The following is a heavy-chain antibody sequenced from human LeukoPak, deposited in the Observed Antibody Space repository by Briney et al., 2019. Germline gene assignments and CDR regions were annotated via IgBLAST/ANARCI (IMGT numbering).Heavy chain of an antibody. Sequence: GGSLRLSCSASGFSFSSYTMTWVRQAPGKGLEWVSYISSSGSTIYYADSVKGRFTISRDNAKNSLYLQMNSLRAEDTAVYYCARHRYIAAAGYDYWGQGTLVTVSS. CDR3: ARHRYIAAAGYDY. D-gene: IGHD6-13*01. CDR1: GFSFSSYT. J-gene: IGHJ4*02. CDR2: ISSSGSTI. V-gene: IGHV3-48*04.